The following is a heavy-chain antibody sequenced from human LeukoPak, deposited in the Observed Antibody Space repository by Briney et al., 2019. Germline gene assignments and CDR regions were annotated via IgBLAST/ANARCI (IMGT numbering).Heavy chain of an antibody. J-gene: IGHJ4*02. CDR3: ARAGDGYDDSNGYYDY. V-gene: IGHV4-4*07. D-gene: IGHD3-22*01. CDR1: GGSINSY. Sequence: SETLSLTCTVSGGSINSYWSWIRQPAGKGLEWIGRISGSGTITYNPALQSRLSISIDTSKNQFSLKLSSVTAADTAVYYCARAGDGYDDSNGYYDYWGQGTLVTVSS. CDR2: ISGSGTI.